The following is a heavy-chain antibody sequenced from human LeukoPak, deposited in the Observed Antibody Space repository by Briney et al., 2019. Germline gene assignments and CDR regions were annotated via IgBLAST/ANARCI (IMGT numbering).Heavy chain of an antibody. CDR3: AAARANGMDV. Sequence: SETLSLTCAVSGGSISSGGYYWSWIRQPPGKGLEWIGYIYYSGSTNYNPSLKSRVTISVDTSKNQFSLKLSSVTAADTAVYYCAAARANGMDVWGQGTTVTVSS. CDR1: GGSISSGGYY. J-gene: IGHJ6*02. CDR2: IYYSGST. V-gene: IGHV4-61*08. D-gene: IGHD2-15*01.